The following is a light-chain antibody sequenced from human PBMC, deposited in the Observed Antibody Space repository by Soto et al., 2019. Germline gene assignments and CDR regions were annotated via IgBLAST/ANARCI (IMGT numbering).Light chain of an antibody. J-gene: IGKJ1*01. Sequence: EIVLTQSPGTLSLSPGERATLSCRASQSVSSSSLAWYQQKPGQAPRLLIYGASSRATGIPDRFSGSGSGTDFTLTIRRLEPEDFAVYYCQKYGSSPWTFGQGTKVEIK. CDR2: GAS. CDR3: QKYGSSPWT. CDR1: QSVSSSS. V-gene: IGKV3-20*01.